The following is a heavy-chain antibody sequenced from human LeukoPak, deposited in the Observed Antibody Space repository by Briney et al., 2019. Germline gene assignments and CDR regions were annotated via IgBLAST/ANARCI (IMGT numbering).Heavy chain of an antibody. J-gene: IGHJ6*04. Sequence: SETLSLTCAVYGGSFSGYYWCWIRQPPGKGLEWIGEINHSGSTNYNPSLKSRVTISVDTSKNQFSLKLSSVTAADTAVYYCARGGPDIVVVPAARLHYYYYGMDVWGKGTTVTVSS. CDR1: GGSFSGYY. CDR3: ARGGPDIVVVPAARLHYYYYGMDV. CDR2: INHSGST. D-gene: IGHD2-2*01. V-gene: IGHV4-34*01.